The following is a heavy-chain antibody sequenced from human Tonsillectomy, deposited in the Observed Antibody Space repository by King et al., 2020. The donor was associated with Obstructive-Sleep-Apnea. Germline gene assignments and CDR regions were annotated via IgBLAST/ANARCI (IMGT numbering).Heavy chain of an antibody. CDR1: GYSFTSYY. D-gene: IGHD5-12*01. Sequence: QLVQSGAEVKKPGASVKVSCKASGYSFTSYYIHWVRQAPGQGLEWMGIINPSGGTTSYAQKFQGRVTMTRDTSTSTVYMELSSLRSEGTAVYYCARDSGYHRSLYYFDYWGQGTLVTVSS. V-gene: IGHV1-46*01. J-gene: IGHJ4*02. CDR2: INPSGGTT. CDR3: ARDSGYHRSLYYFDY.